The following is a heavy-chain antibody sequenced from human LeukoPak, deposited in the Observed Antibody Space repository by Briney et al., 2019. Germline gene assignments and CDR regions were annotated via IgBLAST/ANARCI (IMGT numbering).Heavy chain of an antibody. D-gene: IGHD3-3*01. J-gene: IGHJ4*02. Sequence: GGSLTLSCAASGFTFSSYSMSWVRQPPGKGLEWVSAINGSGDRKYYETSVKGRFTISRDNSKHTLYPQMNSLRDEDMDVYYCAKGSARYDFWSGYYFAYYFDYWGQGTLVTVSS. CDR1: GFTFSSYS. CDR3: AKGSARYDFWSGYYFAYYFDY. CDR2: INGSGDRK. V-gene: IGHV3-23*01.